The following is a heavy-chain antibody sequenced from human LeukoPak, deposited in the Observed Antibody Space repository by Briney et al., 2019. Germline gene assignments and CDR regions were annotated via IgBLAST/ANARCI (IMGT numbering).Heavy chain of an antibody. CDR2: IHYDGGNK. D-gene: IGHD5-18*01. Sequence: GGSLRLSCVASGFTFSTYGMHWVRQAPGKGLEWVSFIHYDGGNKYYADSVKGRFTISRDNSKNTLYLQMNSLRPEDTAVYYCAKDRIGYSYTSPLDYWGQGTLVTVSS. J-gene: IGHJ4*02. V-gene: IGHV3-30*02. CDR3: AKDRIGYSYTSPLDY. CDR1: GFTFSTYG.